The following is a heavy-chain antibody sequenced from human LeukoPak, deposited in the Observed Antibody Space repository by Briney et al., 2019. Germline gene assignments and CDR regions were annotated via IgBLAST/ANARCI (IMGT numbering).Heavy chain of an antibody. CDR1: GFTFASHS. CDR2: ITTSGDNT. D-gene: IGHD3-10*01. Sequence: GGSLRLSCTASGFTFASHSMTWVRQAPGKGLEWVSAITTSGDNTYYAESVRGRFTISRDNSKNTLSLQMNSLRAEDTAVYYCAKDPTRLLWFGELIAWGQGTLVTVSS. CDR3: AKDPTRLLWFGELIA. J-gene: IGHJ5*02. V-gene: IGHV3-23*01.